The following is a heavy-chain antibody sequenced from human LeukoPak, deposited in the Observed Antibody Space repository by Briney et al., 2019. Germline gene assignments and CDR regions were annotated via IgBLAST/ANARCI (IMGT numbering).Heavy chain of an antibody. CDR2: INPSGGST. D-gene: IGHD6-19*01. CDR1: GYTFTSYY. V-gene: IGHV1-46*01. J-gene: IGHJ5*02. Sequence: GASVKVSCKASGYTFTSYYMHWVRQAPGQGLEWMGIINPSGGSTSYAQKFQGRVTMTTDTSTSTAYMELRSLRSDDTAVYYCATRGTIAVAGRNWFDPWGQGTLVTVSS. CDR3: ATRGTIAVAGRNWFDP.